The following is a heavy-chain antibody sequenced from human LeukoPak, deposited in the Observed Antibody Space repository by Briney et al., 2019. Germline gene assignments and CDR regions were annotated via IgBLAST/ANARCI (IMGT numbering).Heavy chain of an antibody. CDR3: AKEYCSSTSCFGIDY. CDR1: GGSISGYY. V-gene: IGHV4-59*01. D-gene: IGHD2-2*01. CDR2: IYYSGST. Sequence: PSDTLSLTCTVSGGSISGYYWSWIRQPPGKGLEWIGYIYYSGSTNYNPSLKSRVTISVDTSKNQFSLRLSSVTAADTAVYYCAKEYCSSTSCFGIDYWGQGTLVTVSS. J-gene: IGHJ4*02.